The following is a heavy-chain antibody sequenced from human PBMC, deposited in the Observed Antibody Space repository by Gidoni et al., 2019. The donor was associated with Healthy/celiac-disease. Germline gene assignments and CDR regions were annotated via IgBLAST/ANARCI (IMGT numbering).Heavy chain of an antibody. CDR1: GGSISSSSYY. D-gene: IGHD3-9*01. V-gene: IGHV4-39*01. CDR3: ARLGILTGFGWFDP. CDR2: IYYSGST. Sequence: QLQLQESGPGLVKPSETLSLTCTVSGGSISSSSYYWGWIRQPPGKGLEWIGSIYYSGSTYYNPSLKSRVTISVDTSKNQFSLKLSSVTAADTAVYYCARLGILTGFGWFDPWGQGTLVTVSS. J-gene: IGHJ5*02.